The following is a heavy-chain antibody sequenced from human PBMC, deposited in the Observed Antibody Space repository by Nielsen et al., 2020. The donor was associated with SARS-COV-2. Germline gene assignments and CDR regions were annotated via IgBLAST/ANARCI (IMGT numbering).Heavy chain of an antibody. D-gene: IGHD6-13*01. CDR3: AKERTAATKGDFDY. J-gene: IGHJ4*02. V-gene: IGHV3-23*01. CDR2: ISGSGGST. Sequence: GESLKISCAASGFTFSSYAMSWVRQAPGKGLEWVSAISGSGGSTYYADSVKGRFTISRDNSKNTLYLQMNSLRGEDTAFYYCAKERTAATKGDFDYWGQGTLVTVSS. CDR1: GFTFSSYA.